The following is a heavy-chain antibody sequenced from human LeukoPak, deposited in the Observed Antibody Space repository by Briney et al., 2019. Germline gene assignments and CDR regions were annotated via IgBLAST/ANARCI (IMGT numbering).Heavy chain of an antibody. D-gene: IGHD3-10*02. V-gene: IGHV3-23*01. Sequence: GGSLCLSRAASGFTFRTLAMNWVRQAPGKGLEWVSTISDNGRSTHYADSVKGRFTISRDNSKNTLDLQMNSLKAEDTAIYYCAKDVRPGRGGMDVWGEGTT. J-gene: IGHJ6*01. CDR1: GFTFRTLA. CDR2: ISDNGRST. CDR3: AKDVRPGRGGMDV.